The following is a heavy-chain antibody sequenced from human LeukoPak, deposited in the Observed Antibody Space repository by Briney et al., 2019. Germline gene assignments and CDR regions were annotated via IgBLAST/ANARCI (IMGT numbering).Heavy chain of an antibody. D-gene: IGHD2-15*01. J-gene: IGHJ5*02. CDR2: IYSSGST. V-gene: IGHV4-61*02. Sequence: PSETLSLTCSVSGGSISSANSYWSWIRQPAGKGLEWIGRIYSSGSTNYNPSLKSRVTISVDTSKNQLSLKLSSVTAADTAVYYCARYIVVVVAATLASWFDPWGQGTLVTVSS. CDR3: ARYIVVVVAATLASWFDP. CDR1: GGSISSANSY.